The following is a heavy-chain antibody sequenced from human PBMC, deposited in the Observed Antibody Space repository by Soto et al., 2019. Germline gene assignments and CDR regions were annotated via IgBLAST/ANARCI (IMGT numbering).Heavy chain of an antibody. D-gene: IGHD4-4*01. V-gene: IGHV5-51*01. J-gene: IGHJ6*02. Sequence: GESLKISCKGSGYSFTSYWIGWVRQMPGKGLEWMGIIYPGDSDTRYSPSFQGQVTISADKSISTAYLQWSSLKASDTAMYYCARRGCSNSYYYYGMDFWCQGTSVSVSS. CDR3: ARRGCSNSYYYYGMDF. CDR1: GYSFTSYW. CDR2: IYPGDSDT.